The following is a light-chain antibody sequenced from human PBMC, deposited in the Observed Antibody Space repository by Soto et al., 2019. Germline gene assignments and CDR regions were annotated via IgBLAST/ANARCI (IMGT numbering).Light chain of an antibody. CDR1: SSDVGGYHY. V-gene: IGLV2-11*01. Sequence: QSALTQPRSVSGSPGQSVTISCTGSSSDVGGYHYVSWYQHHPGKAPKLLIFDVSFRPSGIPDRFSGSKSGNTASLTISGLQAADEADYYCSLYTSENAYVFGTGTKVTVL. CDR2: DVS. CDR3: SLYTSENAYV. J-gene: IGLJ1*01.